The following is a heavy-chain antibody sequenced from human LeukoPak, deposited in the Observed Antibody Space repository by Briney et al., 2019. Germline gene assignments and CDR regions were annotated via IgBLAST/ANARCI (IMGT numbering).Heavy chain of an antibody. CDR1: GYTFTDYY. CDR2: INPNDGDT. Sequence: ASVKVSCKASGYTFTDYYMHWVRQAPGQGFEWMGWINPNDGDTNYAQKFQGRVTMTRDTSIGTAHMEVSRLRSDDTAVYYCARANFLYCSSTTCLFDYWGQGTLVTVSS. CDR3: ARANFLYCSSTTCLFDY. J-gene: IGHJ4*02. D-gene: IGHD2-2*01. V-gene: IGHV1-2*02.